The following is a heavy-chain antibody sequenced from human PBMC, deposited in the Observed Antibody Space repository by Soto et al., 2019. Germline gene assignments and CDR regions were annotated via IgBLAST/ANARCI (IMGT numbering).Heavy chain of an antibody. CDR3: ARAPSRSSTSCYYWFDP. CDR2: IIPIFGTA. J-gene: IGHJ5*02. Sequence: QVQLVQSGAEVKKPGSSVKVSCKASGGTFSSYAISWVRQAPGQGLEWMGGIIPIFGTANYAQKFQGRVTITADKSTRTAYMELSRLRSEDTAVYYCARAPSRSSTSCYYWFDPWGQGTLVTVSS. D-gene: IGHD2-2*01. V-gene: IGHV1-69*06. CDR1: GGTFSSYA.